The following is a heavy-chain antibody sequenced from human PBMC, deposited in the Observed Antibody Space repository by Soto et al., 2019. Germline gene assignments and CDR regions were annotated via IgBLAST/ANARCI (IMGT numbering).Heavy chain of an antibody. V-gene: IGHV3-33*01. J-gene: IGHJ1*01. CDR2: IWYDGSNK. Sequence: QVQLVESGGGVVQPGRSLRLSCAGSGFSFSNYGMHWVRQAPGKGLEWVALIWYDGSNKYYADSVKGRFTISRDNSKNTLYLQMSSLRNEDTAVYYCARDPRVETTVMAVVQGWGQGTLVTVSS. CDR1: GFSFSNYG. CDR3: ARDPRVETTVMAVVQG. D-gene: IGHD4-17*01.